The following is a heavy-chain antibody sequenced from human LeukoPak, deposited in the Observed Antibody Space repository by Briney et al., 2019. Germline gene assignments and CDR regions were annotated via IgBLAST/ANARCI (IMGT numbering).Heavy chain of an antibody. D-gene: IGHD5/OR15-5a*01. J-gene: IGHJ3*02. V-gene: IGHV1-2*02. CDR3: ARAFVLPGLPHDAFDI. CDR1: AYTFTGYY. CDR2: SNPNSAGT. Sequence: ASVKVSCKASAYTFTGYYMNWVRQAPGQGLEGMGWSNPNSAGTNYAQKVQGRASITRDTSTNTAYMELSRLRSEDTAVYYCARAFVLPGLPHDAFDIWGQGTMVTVSS.